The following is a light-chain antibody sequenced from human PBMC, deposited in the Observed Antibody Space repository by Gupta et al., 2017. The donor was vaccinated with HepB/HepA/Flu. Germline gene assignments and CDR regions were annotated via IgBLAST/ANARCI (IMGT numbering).Light chain of an antibody. Sequence: IVMTQSPASLALSLGKRATINCKSSQSVLYSSNNKNYLAWYQQKPGQPPKLLIYWASTRESGVPDRFSGSGSGTDFTLTISSLQAEDVAVYYCQQYYSTPWTFGQGTKLEIK. V-gene: IGKV4-1*01. CDR1: QSVLYSSNNKNY. J-gene: IGKJ2*01. CDR3: QQYYSTPWT. CDR2: WAS.